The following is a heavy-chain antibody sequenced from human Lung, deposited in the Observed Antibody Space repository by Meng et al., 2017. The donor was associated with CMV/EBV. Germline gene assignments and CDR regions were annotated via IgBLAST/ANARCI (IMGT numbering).Heavy chain of an antibody. CDR2: IYYSGST. D-gene: IGHD2-2*01. Sequence: SETLSLXCTVSGGSISSYYWSWIRQPPGKGLEWIGYIYYSGSTNYNPSLKSRVTISVDTSKNQFSLKLSSVTAADTAVYYCARDLGYCSSTSCYYYYGMDVXGQGXTVTVSS. J-gene: IGHJ6*02. CDR1: GGSISSYY. V-gene: IGHV4-59*01. CDR3: ARDLGYCSSTSCYYYYGMDV.